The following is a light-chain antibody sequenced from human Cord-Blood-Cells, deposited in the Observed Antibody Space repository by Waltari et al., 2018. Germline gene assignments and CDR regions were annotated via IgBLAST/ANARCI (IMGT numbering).Light chain of an antibody. CDR3: SSYTSSSTLV. V-gene: IGLV2-14*01. J-gene: IGLJ2*01. Sequence: QSALTQPASVSGSPGQSITISCPGTSSQFGGYNYVSWYQQHPGKAPKLMIYDVSNRPSGVSNRYSASTSGNRASPTISGLQSEDEADHYCSSYTSSSTLVFGGGTKLTVL. CDR1: SSQFGGYNY. CDR2: DVS.